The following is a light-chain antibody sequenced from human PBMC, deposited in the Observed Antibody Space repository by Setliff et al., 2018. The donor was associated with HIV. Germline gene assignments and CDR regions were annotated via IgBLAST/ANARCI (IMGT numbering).Light chain of an antibody. V-gene: IGLV1-47*01. Sequence: QSVLTHPPSASGTPGQRVTISCSGSSSNIGSNYVYWYQQLPGTAPKLLIYRNNQRPSGVPDRFSGSKSGTSASLAISGLRSVDEADYYCAAWDDSLSGRYGFGTGTK. J-gene: IGLJ1*01. CDR3: AAWDDSLSGRYG. CDR2: RNN. CDR1: SSNIGSNY.